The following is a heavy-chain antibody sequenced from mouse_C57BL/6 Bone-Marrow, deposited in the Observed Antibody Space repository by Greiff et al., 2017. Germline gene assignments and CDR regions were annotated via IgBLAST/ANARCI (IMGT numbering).Heavy chain of an antibody. J-gene: IGHJ1*03. CDR2: IYPGGGYT. Sequence: VQLQQSGAELVRPGTSVKMSCKASGYTFTNYWIGWAKQRPGHGLEWIGYIYPGGGYTNYNEKFKGKATLTADKSSTTAYMQFSSLTSEDSAIYYGAGALIDYGYDGGGYVDVWGTGTTVTVSS. V-gene: IGHV1-63*01. CDR3: AGALIDYGYDGGGYVDV. D-gene: IGHD2-2*01. CDR1: GYTFTNYW.